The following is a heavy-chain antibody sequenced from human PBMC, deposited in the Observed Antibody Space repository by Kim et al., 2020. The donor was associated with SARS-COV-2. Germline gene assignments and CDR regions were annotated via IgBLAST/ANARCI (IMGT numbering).Heavy chain of an antibody. D-gene: IGHD2-2*01. V-gene: IGHV4-34*01. CDR3: ARASDIVVVPTYGMDV. J-gene: IGHJ6*02. Sequence: SLKSRVTISVDTSKNQCSLKLSSVTAADTAVYYCARASDIVVVPTYGMDVWGQGTTVTVSS.